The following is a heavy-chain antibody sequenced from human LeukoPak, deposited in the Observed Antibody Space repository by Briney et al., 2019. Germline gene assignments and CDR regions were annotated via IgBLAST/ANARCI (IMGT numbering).Heavy chain of an antibody. D-gene: IGHD1-14*01. CDR2: INTNTGNP. CDR3: ARGNPPHSGY. V-gene: IGHV7-4-1*02. J-gene: IGHJ4*02. Sequence: ASVKVSCKPSGYTFTSYAMKWVRQAPGQGLEGMGWINTNTGNPTYAQGFTGRFGFSLDTSVSTAYLQISSLKAEDTAVYYCARGNPPHSGYWGQGTLVTVSS. CDR1: GYTFTSYA.